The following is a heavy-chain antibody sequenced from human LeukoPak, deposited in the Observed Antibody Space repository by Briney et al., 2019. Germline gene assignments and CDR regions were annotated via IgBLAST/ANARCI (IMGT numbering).Heavy chain of an antibody. Sequence: SEPLSLTYSVTCGSLTGAGHQWRWTRPPPGKGLEWIGYLYYSGITYYSPALKSRVTSSIDMSKSQISLKLSSVTAADTAVYYCATLAYSGSYIEAPVDYWGQGTLVTVSS. J-gene: IGHJ4*02. D-gene: IGHD1-26*01. CDR1: CGSLTGAGHQ. CDR2: LYYSGIT. V-gene: IGHV4-31*03. CDR3: ATLAYSGSYIEAPVDY.